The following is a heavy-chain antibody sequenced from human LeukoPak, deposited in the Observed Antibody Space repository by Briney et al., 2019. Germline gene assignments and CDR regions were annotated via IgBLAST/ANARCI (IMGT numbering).Heavy chain of an antibody. CDR3: ARDAHGDYYFDY. CDR2: IYHSGST. D-gene: IGHD4-17*01. V-gene: IGHV4-39*07. Sequence: SETLSLTCTVSGGSISSSSYYWGWIRQPPGKGLEWIGSIYHSGSTYYNPSLKSRVTISVDTSKNQFSLKLSSVTAADTAVYYCARDAHGDYYFDYWGQGTLVTVSS. J-gene: IGHJ4*02. CDR1: GGSISSSSYY.